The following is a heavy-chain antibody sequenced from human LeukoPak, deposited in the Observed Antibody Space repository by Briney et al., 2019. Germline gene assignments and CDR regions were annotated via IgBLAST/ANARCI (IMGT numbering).Heavy chain of an antibody. D-gene: IGHD5-18*01. V-gene: IGHV3-21*01. CDR1: GFTFSSYS. CDR2: ISSSRSYI. CDR3: AREVPYSYGAGYYFDY. J-gene: IGHJ4*02. Sequence: GGSLRLSCAASGFTFSSYSMNWVRQAPGKGLEWVSSISSSRSYIYYADSVKGRFTISRDNAKNSLYLQMNSLRAEDTAVYYCAREVPYSYGAGYYFDYWGQGTLVTVSS.